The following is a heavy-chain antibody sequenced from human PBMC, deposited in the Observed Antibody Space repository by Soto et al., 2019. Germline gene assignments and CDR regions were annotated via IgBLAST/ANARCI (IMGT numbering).Heavy chain of an antibody. D-gene: IGHD4-4*01. CDR2: VHPNSGGT. CDR1: GYTFSVYH. Sequence: QVHLVQSGAEVKQPGASVKVSCKASGYTFSVYHMHWVRQAPGQGLEWMGWVHPNSGGTNYAQSFEGRVTMTGDTSTNTAYMELRRLTSDDTAVYYCAKELQRGMDVWGQGTTVTVSS. V-gene: IGHV1-2*02. J-gene: IGHJ6*02. CDR3: AKELQRGMDV.